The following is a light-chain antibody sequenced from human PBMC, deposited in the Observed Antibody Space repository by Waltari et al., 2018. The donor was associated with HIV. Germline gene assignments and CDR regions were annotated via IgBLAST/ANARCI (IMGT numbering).Light chain of an antibody. CDR3: QQYGISPLT. V-gene: IGKV3-20*01. CDR1: QSVSSGY. Sequence: IVLTQSPGTLSLSPGERATLSCRASQSVSSGYLAWYQQKPGQAPRLLIYGASSRATGIPDRFSGSGSGTDFTLTISRLEPEDFAVYYCQQYGISPLTFGGGTKVEIK. CDR2: GAS. J-gene: IGKJ4*01.